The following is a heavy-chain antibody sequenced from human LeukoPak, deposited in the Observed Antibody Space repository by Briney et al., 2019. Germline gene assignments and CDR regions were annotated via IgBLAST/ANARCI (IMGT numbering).Heavy chain of an antibody. CDR1: GYTFTGYY. CDR3: ARETYYYGSSGYYYVRGYFDY. Sequence: GASVKVSCKASGYTFTGYYMHWVRQAPGQGLEWMGWINPNSGGTNYAQKFQGRVTITTDESTSTAYMELSSLRSEDTAVYYCARETYYYGSSGYYYVRGYFDYWGQGTLVTVSS. V-gene: IGHV1-2*02. J-gene: IGHJ4*02. CDR2: INPNSGGT. D-gene: IGHD3-22*01.